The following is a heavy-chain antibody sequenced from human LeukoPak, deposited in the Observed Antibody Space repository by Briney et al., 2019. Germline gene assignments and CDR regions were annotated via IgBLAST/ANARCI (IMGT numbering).Heavy chain of an antibody. Sequence: GGSLRLSCAASEFTFSSYAMHWVRQAPGKGLEYVSGISSNGGRTYYVNSVRGRFTISRDNSKNTLYLQMGSLRAEDTAVYYCARDGGAAVGFPFDYWGQGTLVTASS. CDR1: EFTFSSYA. CDR2: ISSNGGRT. V-gene: IGHV3-64*01. CDR3: ARDGGAAVGFPFDY. D-gene: IGHD6-13*01. J-gene: IGHJ4*02.